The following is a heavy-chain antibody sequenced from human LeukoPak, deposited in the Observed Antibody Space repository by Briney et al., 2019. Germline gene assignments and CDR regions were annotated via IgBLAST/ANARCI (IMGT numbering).Heavy chain of an antibody. CDR1: GFTFSSYA. J-gene: IGHJ3*02. V-gene: IGHV3-23*01. Sequence: PGGSLRLSCAASGFTFSSYAMSWVRQAPGKGLEWVSAISGSGGSTYYADSVKGRFTISRDNSKNTLYLQMNSLRAEDTAVYYCAKVVRRLITMVRDDAFDIWGQGTMVTVSS. D-gene: IGHD3-10*01. CDR3: AKVVRRLITMVRDDAFDI. CDR2: ISGSGGST.